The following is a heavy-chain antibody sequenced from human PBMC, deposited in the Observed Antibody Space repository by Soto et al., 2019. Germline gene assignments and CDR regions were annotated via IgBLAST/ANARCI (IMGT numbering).Heavy chain of an antibody. Sequence: TGGSLRLSCAASGFTFSSYAMHWVRQAPGKGLEWVALISYDGSDKDYADSVKGRFTISRDNSRNTLFLQMNSLRAEDTAVYYCARDYCKYYDSSGYYRSPAYWGQGTLVTVSS. CDR1: GFTFSSYA. CDR3: ARDYCKYYDSSGYYRSPAY. CDR2: ISYDGSDK. J-gene: IGHJ4*02. D-gene: IGHD3-22*01. V-gene: IGHV3-30-3*01.